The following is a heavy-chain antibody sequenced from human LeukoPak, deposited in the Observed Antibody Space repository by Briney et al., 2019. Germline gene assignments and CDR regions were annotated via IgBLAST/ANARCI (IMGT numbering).Heavy chain of an antibody. CDR2: IKQDGSEK. V-gene: IGHV3-7*01. J-gene: IGHJ4*02. CDR1: GFTFSGYW. Sequence: GGSLRLSCGASGFTFSGYWMSWVRQAPGKGLEWVANIKQDGSEKYYVDSVKGRFTISRDNAKNSLYLQMNSLRAEDTAVHYCAREAGGSSHWGQGTLATVSS. D-gene: IGHD2-2*01. CDR3: AREAGGSSH.